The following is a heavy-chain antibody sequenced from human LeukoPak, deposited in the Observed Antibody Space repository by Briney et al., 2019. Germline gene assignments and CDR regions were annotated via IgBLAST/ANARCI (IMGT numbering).Heavy chain of an antibody. J-gene: IGHJ3*02. CDR3: ARVRRYSTGNDAFDI. Sequence: SQTLSLTCTVSGGSISSGGYYWSWIRQHPGKGLEWIGYIYYSGSTYYNPSLKSRVTISVDTSKNQFSLKLSSVTAADTAVYYCARVRRYSTGNDAFDIWGQGTMVTVSS. D-gene: IGHD6-13*01. V-gene: IGHV4-31*03. CDR1: GGSISSGGYY. CDR2: IYYSGST.